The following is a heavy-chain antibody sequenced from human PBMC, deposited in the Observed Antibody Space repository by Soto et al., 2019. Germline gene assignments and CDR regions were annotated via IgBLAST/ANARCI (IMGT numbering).Heavy chain of an antibody. CDR3: ARSSDSWYLYYFDY. Sequence: GRSVRLSCAASRFSFINYNMNWVRQSPGKGLDWLSSIDSSSSYIDYADSVKGRLTISRDNAKNSLYLQMNNLRAEDTALYYYARSSDSWYLYYFDYWGQGALVTVSS. CDR1: RFSFINYN. V-gene: IGHV3-21*06. J-gene: IGHJ4*02. D-gene: IGHD6-13*01. CDR2: IDSSSSYI.